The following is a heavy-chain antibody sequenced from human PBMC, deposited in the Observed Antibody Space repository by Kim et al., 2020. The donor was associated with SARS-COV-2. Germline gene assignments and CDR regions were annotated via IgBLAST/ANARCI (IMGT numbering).Heavy chain of an antibody. CDR3: ARDGGWGGSSWFFDY. CDR2: ISWTSGSI. Sequence: GGSLRLSCAASGFTFDDYAMHWVRQAPGKGLEWVSGISWTSGSIGHADSVKRRFTISRDNAKNSLYLQMNSLRAEDTALYYCARDGGWGGSSWFFDYWGQGTMVTVSS. J-gene: IGHJ4*03. CDR1: GFTFDDYA. V-gene: IGHV3-9*01. D-gene: IGHD6-13*01.